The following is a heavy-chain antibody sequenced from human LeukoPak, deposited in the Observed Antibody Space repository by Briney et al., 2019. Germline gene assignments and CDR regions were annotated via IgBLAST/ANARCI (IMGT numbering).Heavy chain of an antibody. Sequence: SETLSLTCTVSGGSVSSYYWSWIRQPPGKGLEWIGSIYYSGSTNYNPSLKNRVTISIDTSKSQFSLKLSSVTAADTAVYYCARDRRDGYNQLFDYWGQGTLVTVSS. CDR3: ARDRRDGYNQLFDY. CDR2: IYYSGST. CDR1: GGSVSSYY. V-gene: IGHV4-59*02. D-gene: IGHD5-24*01. J-gene: IGHJ4*02.